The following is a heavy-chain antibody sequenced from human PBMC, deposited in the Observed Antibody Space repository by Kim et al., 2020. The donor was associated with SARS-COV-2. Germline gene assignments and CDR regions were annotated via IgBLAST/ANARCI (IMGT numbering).Heavy chain of an antibody. J-gene: IGHJ3*02. Sequence: YNPSLKSRVTISVDTSKNQFSLKLSSVTAADTAVYYCARQKGVGLDAFDIWGQGTMVTVSS. V-gene: IGHV4-39*01. D-gene: IGHD3-3*01. CDR3: ARQKGVGLDAFDI.